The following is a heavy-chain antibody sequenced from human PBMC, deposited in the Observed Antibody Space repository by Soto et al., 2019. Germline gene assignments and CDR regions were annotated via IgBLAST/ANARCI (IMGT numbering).Heavy chain of an antibody. V-gene: IGHV1-18*01. CDR1: CFTFTHFG. CDR3: ARAPSNTSGRFPYFDY. CDR2: ISAYNGDT. J-gene: IGHJ4*02. D-gene: IGHD6-19*01. Sequence: ASVQVSCQASCFTFTHFGISGVRQAPGQGLEWMGWISAYNGDTIYAQKFQGRVTLMTDRSSSTAYMDLRSLRSDDTAVYYCARAPSNTSGRFPYFDYWGPGILVTVSS.